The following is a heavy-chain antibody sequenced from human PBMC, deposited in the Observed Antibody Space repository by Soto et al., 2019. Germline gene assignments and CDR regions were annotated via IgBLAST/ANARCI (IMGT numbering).Heavy chain of an antibody. V-gene: IGHV3-64*01. D-gene: IGHD2-2*02. Sequence: EVQLVESGGGLVQPGGSLRLSCAASGFTFSSYAMHWVRQAPGKGLEYVSAISSNGGSTYYANSVKGRFTISRDNSKNTLYLQMGSLRAEDMAVYYCARAEAGAYCSSTSCYSSFDYWGQGTLVTVSS. J-gene: IGHJ4*02. CDR3: ARAEAGAYCSSTSCYSSFDY. CDR1: GFTFSSYA. CDR2: ISSNGGST.